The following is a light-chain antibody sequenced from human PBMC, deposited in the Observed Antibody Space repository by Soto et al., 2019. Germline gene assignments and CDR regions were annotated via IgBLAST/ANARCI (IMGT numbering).Light chain of an antibody. CDR3: QQYNNWPSIT. V-gene: IGKV3-15*01. CDR2: GAS. Sequence: EIVMTQSPATVSVSPGERATLYCRASQSVSSNLAWYQQKPGQAPRLLIYGASTRATGIPARFSGSGSGTEFTLTISSLQSEDFAVYYCQQYNNWPSITFGQGTRLEIK. CDR1: QSVSSN. J-gene: IGKJ5*01.